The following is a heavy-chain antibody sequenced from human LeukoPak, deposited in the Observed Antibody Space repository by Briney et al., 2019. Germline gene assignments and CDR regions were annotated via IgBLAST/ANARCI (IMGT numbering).Heavy chain of an antibody. CDR3: ASLTSTRDFWSGYYTSRFDY. V-gene: IGHV4-59*12. J-gene: IGHJ4*02. CDR2: IYYSGST. CDR1: GGSISSYY. Sequence: SPSETLSLTCTVSGGSISSYYWSWIRQPPGKGLEWIGSIYYSGSTYYNPSLKSRVTISVDTSKNQFSLKLSSVTAADTAVYYCASLTSTRDFWSGYYTSRFDYWGQGTLVTVSS. D-gene: IGHD3-3*01.